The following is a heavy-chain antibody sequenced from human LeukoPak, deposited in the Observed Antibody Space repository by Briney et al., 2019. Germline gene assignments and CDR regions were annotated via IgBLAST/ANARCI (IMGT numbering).Heavy chain of an antibody. Sequence: SETLSLTCTVSGGSISSGGYYWSWIRQHPGKGLEWIGYISHSGSTYYNTSLQSRVIISVDTSKNQFSLKLSSVTAADTAIYYCARDSESDNDAFDIWGQGTMVTVSS. J-gene: IGHJ3*02. D-gene: IGHD3-10*01. CDR3: ARDSESDNDAFDI. V-gene: IGHV4-31*03. CDR1: GGSISSGGYY. CDR2: ISHSGST.